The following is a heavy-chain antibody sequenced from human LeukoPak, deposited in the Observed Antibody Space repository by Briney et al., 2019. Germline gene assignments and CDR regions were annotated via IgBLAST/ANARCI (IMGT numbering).Heavy chain of an antibody. D-gene: IGHD2-15*01. CDR2: INPSGGST. CDR1: GYTFTSYY. J-gene: IGHJ6*02. V-gene: IGHV1-46*01. CDR3: ARCHARSGGSWGADV. Sequence: ASVKVSCKASGYTFTSYYMHWVRQAPGQGLEWMGIINPSGGSTSYAQKFQGRVTMTRDTSTSTVYMELSSLRSEDTAVYYCARCHARSGGSWGADVWGQGTTVTVSS.